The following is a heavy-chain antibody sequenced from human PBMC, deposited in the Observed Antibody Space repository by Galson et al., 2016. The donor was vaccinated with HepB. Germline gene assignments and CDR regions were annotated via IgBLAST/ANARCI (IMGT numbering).Heavy chain of an antibody. CDR1: GFTFSSYW. D-gene: IGHD3-22*01. CDR3: ARDQTHYDTSAYYDDLDI. Sequence: LRLSCAASGFTFSSYWMTWVRQAPGKGLEWVANIKRDGSQKNYVDSVKGRFTISRDNAKNSLYLQMSSLRAEDTAVYYCARDQTHYDTSAYYDDLDIWGQGTMVTVSS. V-gene: IGHV3-7*04. CDR2: IKRDGSQK. J-gene: IGHJ3*02.